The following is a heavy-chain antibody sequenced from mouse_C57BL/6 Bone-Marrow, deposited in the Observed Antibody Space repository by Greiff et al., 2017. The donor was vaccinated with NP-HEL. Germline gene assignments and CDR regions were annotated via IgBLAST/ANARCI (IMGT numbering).Heavy chain of an antibody. CDR1: GYTFTSYW. J-gene: IGHJ2*01. CDR3: TRKFLNWDVYDY. Sequence: EVQLQQSGTVLARPGASVKMSCKTSGYTFTSYWMHWVQQRPGQGLEWIGAIYPGNSDTSYNQKFKGKAKLTAVTSASTAYMELSSLTNEDSAVYYCTRKFLNWDVYDYWGQGTTLTVSS. V-gene: IGHV1-5*01. CDR2: IYPGNSDT. D-gene: IGHD4-1*02.